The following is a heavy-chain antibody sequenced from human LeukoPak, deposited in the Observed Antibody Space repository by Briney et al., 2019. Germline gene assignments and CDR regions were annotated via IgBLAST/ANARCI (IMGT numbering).Heavy chain of an antibody. V-gene: IGHV4-34*01. D-gene: IGHD6-19*01. CDR1: GGSFSGYY. CDR2: INHSGRT. Sequence: SETLSLTCAVYGGSFSGYYWSWIRQPPGKGLEWIGEINHSGRTNYNPSLKSRVTMSLDTSKNQFSLKLSSVTAADTAVYYCTRGGIAVAVDYWGQGTLVTVSS. CDR3: TRGGIAVAVDY. J-gene: IGHJ4*02.